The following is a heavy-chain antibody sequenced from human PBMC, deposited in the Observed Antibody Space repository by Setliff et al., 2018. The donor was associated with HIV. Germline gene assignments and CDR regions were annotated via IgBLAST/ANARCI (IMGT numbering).Heavy chain of an antibody. CDR1: GYSFTNNW. J-gene: IGHJ4*02. D-gene: IGHD3-10*01. V-gene: IGHV5-51*01. CDR3: ARRSRLWSLDY. CDR2: IWPGDSDV. Sequence: GESLKISCRASGYSFTNNWIGWVRQMPGKGLEWMGTIWPGDSDVRYGPSFQGQVTISVDKTVANAYLEWSSLKASDTAIYYCARRSRLWSLDYWGQGTLVTVSS.